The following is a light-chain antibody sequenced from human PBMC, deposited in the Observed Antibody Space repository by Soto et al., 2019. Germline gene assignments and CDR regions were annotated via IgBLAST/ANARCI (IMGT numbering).Light chain of an antibody. V-gene: IGKV1-12*01. J-gene: IGKJ4*01. CDR2: ATS. Sequence: DIQMTQFPSSVSASVGDRVTITCRASQPLGAWLAWYQQKPGKAPKLLIYATSTLESGVPSRFSGSGSGTEFALTISSLQPEDFATYHFQQADIFQVTFGGGTRVEIK. CDR3: QQADIFQVT. CDR1: QPLGAW.